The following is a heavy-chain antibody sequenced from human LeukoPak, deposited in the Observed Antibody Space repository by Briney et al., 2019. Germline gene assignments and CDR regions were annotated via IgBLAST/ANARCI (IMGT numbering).Heavy chain of an antibody. Sequence: PGGSLRLSCAASGFTLSSNYMSWVRQAPGKGLEWVSVIYTGGGTYYAESVKGRFTISRDNSKNTLYLQMNSLRDEDTAVYYCARVRCSSTSCYSISWFDPWGQGTLVTVSS. V-gene: IGHV3-66*01. D-gene: IGHD2-2*01. CDR2: IYTGGGT. CDR3: ARVRCSSTSCYSISWFDP. CDR1: GFTLSSNY. J-gene: IGHJ5*02.